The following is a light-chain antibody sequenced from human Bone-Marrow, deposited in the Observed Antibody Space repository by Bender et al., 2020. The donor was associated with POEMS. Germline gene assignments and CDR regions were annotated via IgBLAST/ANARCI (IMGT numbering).Light chain of an antibody. Sequence: SYELTQPPSVSVSPGQTARITCSGDELPNHLVHWYQQRPGQAPVVVIYKDTQRPSGIPGRFSGSNSGTTATLIISAVRAEDEGDYFCQSGDSSDSYSVFGGGTKLTVL. CDR3: QSGDSSDSYSV. CDR1: ELPNHL. J-gene: IGLJ2*01. CDR2: KDT. V-gene: IGLV3-25*03.